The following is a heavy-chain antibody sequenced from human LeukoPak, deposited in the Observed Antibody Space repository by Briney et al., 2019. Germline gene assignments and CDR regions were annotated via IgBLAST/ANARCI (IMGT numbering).Heavy chain of an antibody. D-gene: IGHD2-2*02. CDR2: INSDGSST. Sequence: GGSLRLSCAASGFTFSSYWMHWVRQAPGKGLVWVSRINSDGSSTSYADSVKGRFTISRDNSKNTLYLQMNSLRAEDTATYYCAKNGLPAAIGGGERHKDAWGQGTTVTVSS. CDR1: GFTFSSYW. CDR3: AKNGLPAAIGGGERHKDA. V-gene: IGHV3-74*01. J-gene: IGHJ6*02.